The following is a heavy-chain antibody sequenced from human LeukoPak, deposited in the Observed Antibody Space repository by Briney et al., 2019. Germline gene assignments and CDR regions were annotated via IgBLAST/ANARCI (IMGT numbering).Heavy chain of an antibody. V-gene: IGHV3-7*01. J-gene: IGHJ4*02. D-gene: IGHD6-6*01. Sequence: GGSLRLSCAASGFSFVKYWMTWVRQAPGKGLEWVANIKQDGSVKYYVDSLNGRFTVSRDNARNSLYLQMNGLGAEDTAVYYCARIGYSRSSLDYWGQGTQVTVSS. CDR2: IKQDGSVK. CDR3: ARIGYSRSSLDY. CDR1: GFSFVKYW.